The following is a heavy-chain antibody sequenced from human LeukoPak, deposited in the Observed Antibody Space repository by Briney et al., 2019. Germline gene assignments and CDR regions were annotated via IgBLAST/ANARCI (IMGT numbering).Heavy chain of an antibody. Sequence: SETLSLTCTVSGGSIRSYYWSWIRQPPGKGLEWIGYIYYSGSTNYNPSLRSRVTISVDTSRNQFSLKLSSVIAADTAVYYCARRRGRGYDLPSKYYFDYWGQGTLVTVSS. D-gene: IGHD5-12*01. J-gene: IGHJ4*02. CDR3: ARRRGRGYDLPSKYYFDY. V-gene: IGHV4-59*08. CDR2: IYYSGST. CDR1: GGSIRSYY.